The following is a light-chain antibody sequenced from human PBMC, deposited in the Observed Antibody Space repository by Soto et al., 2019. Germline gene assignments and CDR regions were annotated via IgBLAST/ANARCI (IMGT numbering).Light chain of an antibody. V-gene: IGKV3-15*01. CDR1: QSVSSN. J-gene: IGKJ1*01. CDR2: DAS. Sequence: EIVMTQSPATLSVSPGERATLSCRASQSVSSNLAWYQQRPGQAPRLLMFDASIRATGIPARFSGSGSGTXXXLTISSLQSEDFAVYYCQQYNNWPPWTFGQGTKVEIK. CDR3: QQYNNWPPWT.